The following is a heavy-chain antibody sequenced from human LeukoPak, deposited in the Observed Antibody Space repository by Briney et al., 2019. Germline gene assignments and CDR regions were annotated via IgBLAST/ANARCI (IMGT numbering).Heavy chain of an antibody. J-gene: IGHJ4*02. V-gene: IGHV1-2*04. D-gene: IGHD5-18*01. Sequence: GASVKVSCKASGYTFTGYYMHWVRQAPGQGLEWMGWINPNSGGTNYAQKFQGWVTMTRDTSISTAYMELSRLRSDDTAVYYCARGALLKRGYSYGLISPSDYWGQGTLVTVSS. CDR3: ARGALLKRGYSYGLISPSDY. CDR1: GYTFTGYY. CDR2: INPNSGGT.